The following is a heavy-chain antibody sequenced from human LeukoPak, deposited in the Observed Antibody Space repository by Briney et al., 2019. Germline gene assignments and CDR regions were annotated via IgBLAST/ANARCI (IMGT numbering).Heavy chain of an antibody. CDR1: GASMRTYY. CDR3: ARTNYYGSGSYYPDL. J-gene: IGHJ5*02. CDR2: IYHSGST. V-gene: IGHV4-59*08. Sequence: SETLSLTCTVSGASMRTYYWSRIRQPPGKGLEWIGFIYHSGSTDYNPSLKSRGTMSVDTSKNQFSLKLSSVTAADTAVYYCARTNYYGSGSYYPDLWGQGTLVTVSS. D-gene: IGHD3-10*01.